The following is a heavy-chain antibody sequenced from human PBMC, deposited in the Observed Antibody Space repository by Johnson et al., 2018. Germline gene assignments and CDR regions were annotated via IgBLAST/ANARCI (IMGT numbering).Heavy chain of an antibody. CDR2: IRSKANGGTT. CDR3: TRDPGGCRRNSCPSGYHYYYMDV. V-gene: IGHV3-49*03. J-gene: IGHJ6*03. CDR1: GFTFGDYA. Sequence: VQLVESGGGLVQPGRSLRLSCTASGFTFGDYALSWFRQAPGTGLEWVGFIRSKANGGTTEYAASVRGRFTISRADSTSIATLQMNGLKTEDTAVYYCTRDPGGCRRNSCPSGYHYYYMDVWGKGTTVTVSS. D-gene: IGHD2-2*01.